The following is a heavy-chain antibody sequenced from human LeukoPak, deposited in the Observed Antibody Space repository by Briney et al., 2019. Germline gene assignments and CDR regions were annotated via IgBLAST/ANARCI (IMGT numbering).Heavy chain of an antibody. D-gene: IGHD3-22*01. CDR1: GFEFHIYA. CDR3: ARTFSYYYDSSGYSVDFDY. Sequence: PGGSLRLSCAASGFEFHIYAMSWVRQAPGKGLEWVSSTNDNGDNTNHADSVKGRFTISRDNAKNTLYLQMNSLRAEDTAVYYCARTFSYYYDSSGYSVDFDYWGQGTLVTVSS. V-gene: IGHV3-23*01. J-gene: IGHJ4*02. CDR2: TNDNGDNT.